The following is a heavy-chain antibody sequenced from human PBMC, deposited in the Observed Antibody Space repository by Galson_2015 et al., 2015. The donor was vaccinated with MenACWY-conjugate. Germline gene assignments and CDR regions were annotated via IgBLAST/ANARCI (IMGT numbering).Heavy chain of an antibody. V-gene: IGHV3-23*01. CDR1: GLTFSSYA. J-gene: IGHJ3*02. D-gene: IGHD3-22*01. CDR2: ISASGGDI. Sequence: SLRLSCAVSGLTFSSYAMSWVRQAPGKGLVWVSGISASGGDIDYADSVKGRFTISRDNSKNTVYLQMNSLRAEDTAVYHCAKGANYYDSSGKRYDAFDIWGQGTMVTVSS. CDR3: AKGANYYDSSGKRYDAFDI.